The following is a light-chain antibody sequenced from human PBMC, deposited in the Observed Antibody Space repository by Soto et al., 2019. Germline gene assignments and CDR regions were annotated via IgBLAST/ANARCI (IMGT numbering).Light chain of an antibody. CDR2: GAS. V-gene: IGKV3-11*01. J-gene: IGKJ5*01. Sequence: EIVTTQSPATLSVSPGGRPTLSCRASQSVSRKLAWYQQTRGQAPRLLIYGASTRATGVPARFSGSGSGTDFTLTISSLEPEDFAVYYCQQRSNWPPITFGQGTRLET. CDR1: QSVSRK. CDR3: QQRSNWPPIT.